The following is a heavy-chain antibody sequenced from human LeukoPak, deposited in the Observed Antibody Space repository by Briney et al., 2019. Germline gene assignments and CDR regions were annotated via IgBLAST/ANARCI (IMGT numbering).Heavy chain of an antibody. CDR2: IYHNGST. V-gene: IGHV4-59*12. CDR3: VRDRAPSQWLGLGY. CDR1: GASFSRYF. D-gene: IGHD6-19*01. Sequence: SESLTLTCTVSGASFSRYFWSWVRQPPGKGLEWICLIYHNGSTTLNPSFKRRVTLSIDTSKSQFSLNLTSMLVADAAVFYCVRDRAPSQWLGLGYWGPGALVTVSS. J-gene: IGHJ4*02.